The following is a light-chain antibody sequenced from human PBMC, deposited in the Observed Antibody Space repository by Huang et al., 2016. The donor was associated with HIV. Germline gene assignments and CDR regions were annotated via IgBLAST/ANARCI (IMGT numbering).Light chain of an antibody. V-gene: IGKV3-15*01. Sequence: TLSVSPGERATLSCRASQSVSSSLAWYQQRPGQAPRLLIYDASRRPTDIPTRFSGSGSGTEFTLTISSLQSEDFALYYCQQYNKWPTFGQGTKVEIK. CDR1: QSVSSS. J-gene: IGKJ1*01. CDR3: QQYNKWPT. CDR2: DAS.